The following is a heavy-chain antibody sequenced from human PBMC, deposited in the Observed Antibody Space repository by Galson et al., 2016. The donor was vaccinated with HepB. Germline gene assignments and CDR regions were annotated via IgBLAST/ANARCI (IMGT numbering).Heavy chain of an antibody. V-gene: IGHV3-23*01. J-gene: IGHJ4*02. CDR2: IDGPTPNT. CDR3: TTWLSHHFDY. CDR1: GFTLRNYA. D-gene: IGHD6-19*01. Sequence: SLRLSCAASGFTLRNYALSWVRRAPGKGLEWVSHIDGPTPNTHYADSVRGRFSIYRGNSRDTLYLQMDSLTAEDSAIYYCTTWLSHHFDYWGQGTRVTVSS.